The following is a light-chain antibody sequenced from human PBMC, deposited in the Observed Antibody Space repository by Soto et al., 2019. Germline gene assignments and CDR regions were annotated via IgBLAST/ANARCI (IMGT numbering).Light chain of an antibody. J-gene: IGKJ1*01. CDR3: QQYNNWPRT. CDR1: EGVSSY. CDR2: DAS. V-gene: IGKV3-11*01. Sequence: IVLTHNPYTLSLSPGERAPLSCRASEGVSSYLAWYQQKPGQAPRLLIYDASNRATGIPARFSGSGSGTEFTLTINNPQPEDFAVYYCQQYNNWPRTFGQGTKVDNK.